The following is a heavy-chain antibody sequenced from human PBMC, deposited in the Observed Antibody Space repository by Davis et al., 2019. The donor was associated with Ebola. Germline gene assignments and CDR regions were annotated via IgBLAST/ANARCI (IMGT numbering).Heavy chain of an antibody. J-gene: IGHJ4*02. CDR1: GFSLTNYA. Sequence: AASVKVSRKASGFSLTNYAIHWVRQAPGQRLEWMGWVHGGNGNTKYSQRFQGRVTITTDTSASTVYLDLTSLRSDDTAVFYCASATFAYNNGWYADYWGPGSLVTVSS. CDR2: VHGGNGNT. V-gene: IGHV1-3*01. D-gene: IGHD6-19*01. CDR3: ASATFAYNNGWYADY.